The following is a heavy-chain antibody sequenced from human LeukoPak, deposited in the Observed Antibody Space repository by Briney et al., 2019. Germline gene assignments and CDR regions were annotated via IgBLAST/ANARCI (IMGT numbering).Heavy chain of an antibody. V-gene: IGHV3-48*01. CDR3: ARLIVVVPAATFDY. CDR2: ISSSSSAI. D-gene: IGHD2-2*01. Sequence: GGSLRLSCAASGFTCSSYSMNWVRQAPGKGLEWVSYISSSSSAIYYADSVKGRFTISRDNAKNSLYPQMNSLRAEDTAVYYCARLIVVVPAATFDYWGQGTLVTVSS. J-gene: IGHJ4*02. CDR1: GFTCSSYS.